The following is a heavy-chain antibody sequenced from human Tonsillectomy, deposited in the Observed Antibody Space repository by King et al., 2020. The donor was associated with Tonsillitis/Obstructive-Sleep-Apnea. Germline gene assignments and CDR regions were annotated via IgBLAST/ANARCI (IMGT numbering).Heavy chain of an antibody. CDR2: INHSGST. D-gene: IGHD4-23*01. V-gene: IGHV4-34*01. J-gene: IGHJ6*03. CDR1: GGSFSGYY. CDR3: ARGRGGNWNYYYYMDV. Sequence: VQLQQWGAGLLKPSETLSLTCAVYGGSFSGYYWSWIRQPPGKGLEWIGEINHSGSTNYNPSLKSRVTISVDTSKNQFSLKLSSVTAADTAVYYCARGRGGNWNYYYYMDVWGKGTTGTVSS.